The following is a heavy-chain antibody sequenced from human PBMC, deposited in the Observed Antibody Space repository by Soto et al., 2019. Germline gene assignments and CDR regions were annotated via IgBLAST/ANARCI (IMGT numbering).Heavy chain of an antibody. CDR1: GFAFSSYA. J-gene: IGHJ6*02. D-gene: IGHD3-16*01. Sequence: GRSLRLSCEASGFAFSSYAMHWVRQAPGKGLEWVGVISYDGNYIYYADSVKGRFTISRDNSKNTLYVQVNSLRPEDTAVYYCAKGILSATIGPYAMDVWGQGTTVTGSS. V-gene: IGHV3-30*18. CDR2: ISYDGNYI. CDR3: AKGILSATIGPYAMDV.